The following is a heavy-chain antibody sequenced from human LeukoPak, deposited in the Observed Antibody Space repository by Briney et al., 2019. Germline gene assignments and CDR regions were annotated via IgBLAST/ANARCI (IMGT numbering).Heavy chain of an antibody. D-gene: IGHD1-14*01. Sequence: RASVKVSCKASGYTFTSYGISWVRQAPGQGLEWMGWISAYNGNTNYAQKLQGRVTMTTDTSTSTAYMELRSLRSGDTAVYYCARGVPEPDYYYYYYMDVWGKGTTVTVSS. CDR1: GYTFTSYG. V-gene: IGHV1-18*01. CDR2: ISAYNGNT. CDR3: ARGVPEPDYYYYYYMDV. J-gene: IGHJ6*03.